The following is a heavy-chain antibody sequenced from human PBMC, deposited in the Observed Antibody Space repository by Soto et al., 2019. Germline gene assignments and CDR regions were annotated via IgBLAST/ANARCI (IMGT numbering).Heavy chain of an antibody. CDR2: IYYSGST. CDR3: ARGRGGYSYGYVLDY. CDR1: GGSISSYY. V-gene: IGHV4-59*01. D-gene: IGHD5-18*01. Sequence: SETLSLTCTVSGGSISSYYWSWIRQPPGKGLEWIGYIYYSGSTNYNPSLKSRVTISVDTSKNQFSLKLSSVTAADTAVYYCARGRGGYSYGYVLDYWGQGTLVTVSS. J-gene: IGHJ4*02.